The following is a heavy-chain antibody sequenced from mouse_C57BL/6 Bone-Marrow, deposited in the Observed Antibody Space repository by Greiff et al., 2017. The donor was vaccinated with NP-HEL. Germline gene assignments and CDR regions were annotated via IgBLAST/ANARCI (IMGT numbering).Heavy chain of an antibody. Sequence: QVQLQQPGAELVKPGASVKMSCKASGYTFTSYWITWVKQRPGQGLEWIGDIYPGSGSTNYNEKFKSKATLTVDTSSSTAYMQLSSLTSEDSAVYDCAGSGHDYDVWFAYWGQGTLVTVSA. CDR2: IYPGSGST. V-gene: IGHV1-55*01. D-gene: IGHD2-4*01. CDR3: AGSGHDYDVWFAY. J-gene: IGHJ3*01. CDR1: GYTFTSYW.